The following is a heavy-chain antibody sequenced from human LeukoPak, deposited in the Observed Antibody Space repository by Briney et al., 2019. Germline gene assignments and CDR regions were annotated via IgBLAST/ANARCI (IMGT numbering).Heavy chain of an antibody. J-gene: IGHJ6*03. CDR2: IYYSGST. CDR3: ARGVAYGDYYYYMDV. CDR1: GGSISSSSYY. Sequence: SETLSLTCTVSGGSISSSSYYWGWIRQPPGKGLEWIGSIYYSGSTYYNPSLKSRVTISVDTSKNQFSLKLSSVTAADTAVYYCARGVAYGDYYYYMDVWGKGTTVTISS. D-gene: IGHD4-17*01. V-gene: IGHV4-39*07.